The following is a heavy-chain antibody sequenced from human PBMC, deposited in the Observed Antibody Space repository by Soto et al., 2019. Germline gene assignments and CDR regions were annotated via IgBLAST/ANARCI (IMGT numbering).Heavy chain of an antibody. CDR3: TPQAASDAFDI. D-gene: IGHD6-13*01. V-gene: IGHV3-15*01. J-gene: IGHJ3*02. CDR1: GFPFSNAW. Sequence: GGSLRLSCAASGFPFSNAWMSWVRQAPGKGLEWVGRIKSKTDGGTTDYAAPVEGRFTISRDDSKNTLYLQMNSLKTEDTAVYYCTPQAASDAFDIWGQGTMVTGSS. CDR2: IKSKTDGGTT.